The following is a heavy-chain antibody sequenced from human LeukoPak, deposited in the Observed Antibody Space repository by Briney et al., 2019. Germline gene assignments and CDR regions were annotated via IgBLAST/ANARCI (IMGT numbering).Heavy chain of an antibody. CDR2: ISGDGIRT. J-gene: IGHJ4*02. Sequence: GGSLRLSCSASGFTFSNYAMHWVRQAPGKGLEYVSAISGDGIRTYYADSVKGRFTISRDNSKNTLDLQMSSLRAEDTAVYYCASAYGSGSYYKGYFDYWGQGTLVTVSS. CDR3: ASAYGSGSYYKGYFDY. V-gene: IGHV3-64D*09. D-gene: IGHD3-10*01. CDR1: GFTFSNYA.